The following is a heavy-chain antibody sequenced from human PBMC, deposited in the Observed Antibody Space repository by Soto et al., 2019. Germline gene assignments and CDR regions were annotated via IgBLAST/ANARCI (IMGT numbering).Heavy chain of an antibody. Sequence: EVQLVESGGGLVQPGGSLRLSCAASGFTVSSNYMSWVRQAPGKGLEWVSVIYSGGSTYYADSVKGRFTISRDNSXNXXYLQMNSLRAEDTAVYYCAREELSGGNYYYYGMDVWGQGTTVTVSS. J-gene: IGHJ6*02. CDR3: AREELSGGNYYYYGMDV. CDR1: GFTVSSNY. CDR2: IYSGGST. D-gene: IGHD3-16*01. V-gene: IGHV3-66*01.